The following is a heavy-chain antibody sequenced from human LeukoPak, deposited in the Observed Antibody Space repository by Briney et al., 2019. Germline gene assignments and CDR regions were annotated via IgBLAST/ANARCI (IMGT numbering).Heavy chain of an antibody. V-gene: IGHV5-51*01. CDR1: GYSFTTYW. Sequence: GESLKISCKGSGYSFTTYWIGWVRQMPGKGLEWMGIIYPGDSDTRYSPSFQGQVTISADKSISTAYLQWSSLKASDTAMYYCARGNPVGYSYGYVLDYWGQGTLVTVSS. J-gene: IGHJ4*02. D-gene: IGHD5-18*01. CDR2: IYPGDSDT. CDR3: ARGNPVGYSYGYVLDY.